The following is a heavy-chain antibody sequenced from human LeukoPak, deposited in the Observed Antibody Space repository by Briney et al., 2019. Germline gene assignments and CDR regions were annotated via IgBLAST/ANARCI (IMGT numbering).Heavy chain of an antibody. J-gene: IGHJ4*02. D-gene: IGHD2-21*02. Sequence: GGSLRLSCAASGFTFSSYWMHWVRQAPGKGLEWVSSILNSSSHISYADSVKGRFNISRDNAQNSLFLQMNSLRPEDTAVYYCARVQSSIVMSPIPTFDYWGQGILVTVSS. CDR1: GFTFSSYW. CDR3: ARVQSSIVMSPIPTFDY. V-gene: IGHV3-21*01. CDR2: ILNSSSHI.